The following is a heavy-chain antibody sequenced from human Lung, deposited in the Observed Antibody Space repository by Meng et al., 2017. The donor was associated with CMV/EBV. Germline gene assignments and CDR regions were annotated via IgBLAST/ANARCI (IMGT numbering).Heavy chain of an antibody. CDR3: ARAGAAVTTHFDF. Sequence: QVQLVQSGAELQKPGASVKVSCKASGYTFGIFGITWVRQAPGQGLEWVGWISGENGNTNYAQKFQGRVTLTTDTSTKTAYMDLRGLRSDDSAVYYCARAGAAVTTHFDFWGRGTLVTVSS. V-gene: IGHV1-18*01. J-gene: IGHJ4*02. D-gene: IGHD4-17*01. CDR2: ISGENGNT. CDR1: GYTFGIFG.